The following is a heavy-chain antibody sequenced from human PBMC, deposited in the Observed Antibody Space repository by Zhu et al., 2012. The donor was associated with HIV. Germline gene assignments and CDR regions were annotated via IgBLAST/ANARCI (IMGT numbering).Heavy chain of an antibody. CDR2: ISGSGGST. CDR3: AKDFDHDRSIAAAGTPAY. CDR1: GFTFSSYA. J-gene: IGHJ4*02. Sequence: EVQLLESGGGLVQPGGSLRLSCAASGFTFSSYAMSWVRQAPGKGLEWVSAISGSGGSTYYADSVKGRFTISRDNSKNTLYLQMNSLRAEDTAVYYCAKDFDHDRSIAAAGTPAYWGQGTLVTVSS. V-gene: IGHV3-23*01. D-gene: IGHD6-13*01.